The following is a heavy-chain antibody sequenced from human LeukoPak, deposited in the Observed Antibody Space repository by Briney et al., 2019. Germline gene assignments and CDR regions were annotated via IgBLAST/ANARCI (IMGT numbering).Heavy chain of an antibody. V-gene: IGHV4-61*08. CDR2: IHYSGST. CDR3: ARVSGATITTYYGMDV. CDR1: GGSISSGGYS. J-gene: IGHJ6*02. D-gene: IGHD5-12*01. Sequence: SQTLSLTCAVSGGSISSGGYSWSWIRQPPGKGLEWIGNIHYSGSTNYNPSLKSRVTISIDTSKNQFSLRLSSVTAVDTAVYYCARVSGATITTYYGMDVWGQGTTVTVS.